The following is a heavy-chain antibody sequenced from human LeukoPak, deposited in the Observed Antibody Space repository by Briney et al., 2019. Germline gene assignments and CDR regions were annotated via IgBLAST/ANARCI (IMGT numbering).Heavy chain of an antibody. CDR2: ISSSSSII. CDR1: GFTFNGYN. J-gene: IGHJ4*02. V-gene: IGHV3-48*04. Sequence: GGSLRLSCGASGFTFNGYNMNWVRQAPGKGLEWVSYISSSSSIIYYTDSVKGRFTISRDNAKNSLYLQMNSLRAEDTAVYYCARDLDRMGYGGGGYWGQGTLVTVSS. D-gene: IGHD4-23*01. CDR3: ARDLDRMGYGGGGY.